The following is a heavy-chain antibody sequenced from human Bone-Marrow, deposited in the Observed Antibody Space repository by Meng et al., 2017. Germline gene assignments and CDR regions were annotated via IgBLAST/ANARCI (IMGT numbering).Heavy chain of an antibody. V-gene: IGHV1-69*06. CDR3: ARRGQLWLDSFDP. D-gene: IGHD5-18*01. J-gene: IGHJ5*02. CDR2: IIPIFATS. CDR1: GGTFSTYA. Sequence: QVQLVQSGAEVKKPGSSVKVSCKASGGTFSTYAISWVRQAPGQGLEWMGGIIPIFATSNYAQKFQGRVTITADKSTSTAYMELSSLRSEDTAVYYCARRGQLWLDSFDPWGQGTLVTVSS.